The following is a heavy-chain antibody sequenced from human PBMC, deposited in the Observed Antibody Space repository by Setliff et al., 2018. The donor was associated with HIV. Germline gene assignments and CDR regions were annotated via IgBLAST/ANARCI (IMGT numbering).Heavy chain of an antibody. CDR2: IFAGGST. Sequence: SETLSLTCTVSGGSISAYYWSWIRQPAGKGLEYIGRIFAGGSTNYNPSLRSRATISINTSKNQFSLELSSVTAADTAVYYCARSMGAFDYWGPGALVTV. D-gene: IGHD1-26*01. CDR3: ARSMGAFDY. CDR1: GGSISAYY. V-gene: IGHV4-4*07. J-gene: IGHJ4*02.